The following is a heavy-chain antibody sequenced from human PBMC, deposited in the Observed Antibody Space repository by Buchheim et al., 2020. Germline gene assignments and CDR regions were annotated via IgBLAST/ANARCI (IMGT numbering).Heavy chain of an antibody. D-gene: IGHD1-26*01. CDR3: ARDTWELLKGIVGYYYGMDV. J-gene: IGHJ6*02. CDR2: IYHSGST. CDR1: GGSISSSNW. Sequence: QVQLQESGPGLVEPSGTLSLTCAVSGGSISSSNWWSWVRQPPGKGLEWIREIYHSGSTNYNPSLKSRVTISVDKSKNQFSLKLSSVTAADTAVYYCARDTWELLKGIVGYYYGMDVWGQGTT. V-gene: IGHV4-4*02.